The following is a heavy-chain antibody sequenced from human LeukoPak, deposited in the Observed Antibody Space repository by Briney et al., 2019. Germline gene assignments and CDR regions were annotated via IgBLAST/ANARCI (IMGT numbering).Heavy chain of an antibody. Sequence: PGGSLRLSCAASGFTFSSYAMSWVRQAPGKGLEWVSAISGSGGSTYYADSVKGRFTISRDNSKNTLYLQMNSLRAEDTAMYYCTPGYCSSTSCSHYFDYWGQGTLVTVSS. CDR2: ISGSGGST. J-gene: IGHJ4*02. V-gene: IGHV3-23*01. D-gene: IGHD2-2*01. CDR1: GFTFSSYA. CDR3: TPGYCSSTSCSHYFDY.